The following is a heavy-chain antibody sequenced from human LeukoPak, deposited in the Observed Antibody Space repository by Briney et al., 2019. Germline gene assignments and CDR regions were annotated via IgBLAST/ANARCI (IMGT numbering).Heavy chain of an antibody. D-gene: IGHD5-18*01. CDR1: GGSFSGYY. J-gene: IGHJ4*02. Sequence: SETLSLTCAVYGGSFSGYYWSWIRQPPGKGLEWIGEINHSGSTNYNPSLKSRVTISVDTSKNQFSLKLSSVTAPDTAVYYCARGRGYSYVRIFDYWGQGTLVTVSS. CDR2: INHSGST. V-gene: IGHV4-34*01. CDR3: ARGRGYSYVRIFDY.